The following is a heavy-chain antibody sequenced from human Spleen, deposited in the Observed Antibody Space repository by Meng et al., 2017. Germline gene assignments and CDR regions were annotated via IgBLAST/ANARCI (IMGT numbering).Heavy chain of an antibody. CDR1: GYTFTGYY. D-gene: IGHD2-15*01. J-gene: IGHJ4*02. CDR3: ARDLSLTPNY. Sequence: ASVKVSCKASGYTFTGYYMHWVRQAPGQGLEWMGRINPNIGGTNYAQKFQGRVTMTRDTSISTAYMELSSLRSDDTAVYYCARDLSLTPNYWGQGTLVTVSS. CDR2: INPNIGGT. V-gene: IGHV1-2*06.